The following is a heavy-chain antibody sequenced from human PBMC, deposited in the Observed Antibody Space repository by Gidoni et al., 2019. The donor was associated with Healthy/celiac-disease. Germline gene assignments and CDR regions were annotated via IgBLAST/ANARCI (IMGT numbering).Heavy chain of an antibody. CDR2: INHSGST. V-gene: IGHV4-34*01. CDR1: GVSFIGYF. J-gene: IGHJ6*02. D-gene: IGHD6-6*01. Sequence: QVQLQQWGAGLLKPSETLSLTCAVYGVSFIGYFLSWLRQPPGKGMEWIGEINHSGSTNYNPSLKSRVTISVDTSKNQFSLKLSSVTAADTAVYYCARGLVAGPSGQYYYYYGMDVWGQGTTVTVSS. CDR3: ARGLVAGPSGQYYYYYGMDV.